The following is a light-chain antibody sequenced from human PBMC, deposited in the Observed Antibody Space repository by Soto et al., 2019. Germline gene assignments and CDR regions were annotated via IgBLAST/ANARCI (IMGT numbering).Light chain of an antibody. J-gene: IGKJ4*01. CDR3: EQYDAWPLT. CDR2: DAI. CDR1: QSVSSSY. Sequence: DIVMTQSPATLSVAPGARVTFSCRASQSVSSSYLAWYQHKPGQAPRLFIYDAIIRAADVPARFSGSWSGTEFTLTINSLQSEDFAVYYCEQYDAWPLTFGGGTKVDI. V-gene: IGKV3-15*01.